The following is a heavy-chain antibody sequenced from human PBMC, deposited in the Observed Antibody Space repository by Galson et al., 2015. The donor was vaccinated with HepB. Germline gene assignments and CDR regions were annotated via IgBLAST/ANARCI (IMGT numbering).Heavy chain of an antibody. CDR1: GFTFSSYA. D-gene: IGHD3/OR15-3a*01. V-gene: IGHV4-38-2*02. J-gene: IGHJ4*02. CDR3: ARDRYSHNLDAEY. Sequence: LRLSCAASGFTFSSYAMSWVRQPPGKGLEWIATIYHRGNTYYNPSLQHRVTISIDTSRNEFYLKVNSVTAADTALYYCARDRYSHNLDAEYWGQGTLVTVSS. CDR2: IYHRGNT.